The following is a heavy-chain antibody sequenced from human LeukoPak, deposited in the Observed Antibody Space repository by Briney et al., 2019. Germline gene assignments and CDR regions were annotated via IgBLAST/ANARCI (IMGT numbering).Heavy chain of an antibody. V-gene: IGHV3-73*01. CDR2: IGRQGDSDAT. Sequence: GGSLKLSCAASGLTFSGSGIHWVRQASGKGLEWLGRIGRQGDSDATRYAASLKGKFTISRVDSRNTAYLQMNSLKTEDTAVYYCAGDYNFLTGLNYWGQGTLVAVSS. D-gene: IGHD3-9*01. J-gene: IGHJ4*02. CDR1: GLTFSGSG. CDR3: AGDYNFLTGLNY.